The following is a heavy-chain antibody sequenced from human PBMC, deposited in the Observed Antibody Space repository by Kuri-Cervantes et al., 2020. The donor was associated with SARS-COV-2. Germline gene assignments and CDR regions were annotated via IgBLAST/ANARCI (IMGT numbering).Heavy chain of an antibody. CDR1: GGSFSGYY. J-gene: IGHJ4*02. V-gene: IGHV4-34*01. D-gene: IGHD2-2*01. Sequence: GSLRLSCAVYGGSFSGYYWSWIRQPPGKGLEWIGEINHSGSTNYNPSPKSRVTISVDTSKNQFSLELSSVTAADTAVYYCARGLRGVVPAAITVDYWGQGTLVTVSS. CDR3: ARGLRGVVPAAITVDY. CDR2: INHSGST.